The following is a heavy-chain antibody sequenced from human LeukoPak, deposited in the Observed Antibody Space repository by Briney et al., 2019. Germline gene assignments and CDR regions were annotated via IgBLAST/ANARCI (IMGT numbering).Heavy chain of an antibody. CDR3: ARYYYGSGSYPPNLDY. V-gene: IGHV1-2*06. D-gene: IGHD3-10*01. CDR2: INPNSGGT. CDR1: GYTFNGYY. J-gene: IGHJ4*02. Sequence: ASVKVSCKASGYTFNGYYMHWVRQAPGQGLEWMGRINPNSGGTNYAQKFQGRVTMTRDTSISTAYMELSRLRSDDTAVYYCARYYYGSGSYPPNLDYWGQGTLVTVSS.